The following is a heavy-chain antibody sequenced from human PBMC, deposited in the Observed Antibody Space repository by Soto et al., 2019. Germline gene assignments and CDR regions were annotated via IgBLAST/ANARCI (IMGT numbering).Heavy chain of an antibody. CDR2: IYASENT. J-gene: IGHJ4*02. CDR1: GGSVSSNSYS. Sequence: SETLSLTCTVSGGSVSSNSYSWGWIRQSPGKGLEWIATIYASENTYYNPSLLSRVTISLDTPKNQFSLKLSSVTAADTAVYYCARHPGYYDILTGYTTYYFDYWGQGILVTVSS. CDR3: ARHPGYYDILTGYTTYYFDY. D-gene: IGHD3-9*01. V-gene: IGHV4-39*01.